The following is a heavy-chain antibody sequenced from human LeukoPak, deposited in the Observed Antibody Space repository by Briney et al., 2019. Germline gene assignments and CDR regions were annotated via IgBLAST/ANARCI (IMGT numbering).Heavy chain of an antibody. CDR3: ARDWQLVD. CDR2: VHYSGTT. Sequence: SQTLSLTCTVSGGSISSGDKYWSWIRQPLGKGLEWIGNVHYSGTTSYNSSLTSRLSMSVDRSKNQFSLRLSSVTAADTAVYYCARDWQLVDWGQGTLVTASS. J-gene: IGHJ4*02. CDR1: GGSISSGDKY. D-gene: IGHD1-1*01. V-gene: IGHV4-30-4*01.